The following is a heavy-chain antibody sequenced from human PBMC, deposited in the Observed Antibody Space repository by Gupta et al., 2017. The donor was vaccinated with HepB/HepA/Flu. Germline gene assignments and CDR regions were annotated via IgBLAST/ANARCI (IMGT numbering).Heavy chain of an antibody. CDR3: ARGSPTLGLNCSSTSCYTYFDY. CDR1: GGSFSGYY. Sequence: QVQLQQWGARLLKPSETLSLTCAVYGGSFSGYYWRWIRQPPGRALEWIGEINHSGSTNSNPSLKSRVTISVDTSKNQFSLKLSSVTAADTAVYYCARGSPTLGLNCSSTSCYTYFDYWGQGTLVTVSS. V-gene: IGHV4-34*01. J-gene: IGHJ4*02. D-gene: IGHD2-2*02. CDR2: INHSGST.